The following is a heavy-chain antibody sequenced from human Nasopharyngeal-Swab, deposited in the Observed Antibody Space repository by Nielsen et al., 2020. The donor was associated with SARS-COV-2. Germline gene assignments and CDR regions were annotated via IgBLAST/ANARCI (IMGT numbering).Heavy chain of an antibody. CDR3: ARGLDDYGGHYYYYDYMDV. Sequence: WVRQAPGQGLEWMGWINTSTGNPTYAQGFTGRFVFSLDTSVSTAYLQISSLKAEDTAVYYCARGLDDYGGHYYYYDYMDVWGKGTTVTVS. D-gene: IGHD3-16*01. J-gene: IGHJ6*03. V-gene: IGHV7-4-1*02. CDR2: INTSTGNP.